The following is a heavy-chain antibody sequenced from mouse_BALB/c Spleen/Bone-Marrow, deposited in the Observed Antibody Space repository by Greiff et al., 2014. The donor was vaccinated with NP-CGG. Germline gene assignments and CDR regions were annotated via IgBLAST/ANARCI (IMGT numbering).Heavy chain of an antibody. J-gene: IGHJ2*01. CDR3: ARERENDGYYDIDR. CDR1: GFSLTSYG. Sequence: VQLQQSGPSLVAPSQSLSITCTVSGFSLTSYGVHWVRQSPGKGLEWLGVIWAGGPTNYNSALMSRLSISKDNSESQVFLKMNSLQTDDTAIYYCARERENDGYYDIDRWGQGTTLTVSS. CDR2: IWAGGPT. D-gene: IGHD2-3*01. V-gene: IGHV2-9*02.